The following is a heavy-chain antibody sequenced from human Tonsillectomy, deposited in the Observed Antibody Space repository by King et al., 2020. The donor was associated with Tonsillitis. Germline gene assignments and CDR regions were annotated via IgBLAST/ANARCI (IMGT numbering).Heavy chain of an antibody. J-gene: IGHJ6*04. Sequence: VQLVESGGGVVQPGGSLRLSCAASGFIFDDYAMHWVRQAPGKGLEWVSLISGDGGSTYYADSVKGRFTISRDNSKNSLYLQMNSLRIEDTALYYCAKDNDFWSGPPMDVWGKGTTVTVSS. CDR1: GFIFDDYA. CDR2: ISGDGGST. CDR3: AKDNDFWSGPPMDV. D-gene: IGHD3-3*01. V-gene: IGHV3-43*02.